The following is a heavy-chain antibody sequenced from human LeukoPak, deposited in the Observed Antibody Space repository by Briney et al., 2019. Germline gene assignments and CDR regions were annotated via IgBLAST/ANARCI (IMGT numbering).Heavy chain of an antibody. CDR1: GYTFTSYD. Sequence: ASVKVSCKASGYTFTSYDINWVRQATGQGLEWMGWMNPNSGNTGYAQKFQGRVTMTRGTSISTAYMELSSLRSEDTAVYYCARGLGVPGVYPDLRFWGQGTLVTVSS. V-gene: IGHV1-8*01. D-gene: IGHD2-2*01. CDR2: MNPNSGNT. J-gene: IGHJ4*02. CDR3: ARGLGVPGVYPDLRF.